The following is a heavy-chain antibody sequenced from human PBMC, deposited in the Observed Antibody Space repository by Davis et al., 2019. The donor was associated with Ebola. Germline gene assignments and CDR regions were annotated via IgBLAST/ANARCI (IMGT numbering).Heavy chain of an antibody. CDR1: GFDFSNYW. CDR2: ITRESDTV. J-gene: IGHJ4*02. CDR3: TRYHLGSYLKDPFDA. Sequence: GESLKISCEASGFDFSNYWMTWVRQAPGKGLEWVSFITRESDTVHYAVSVKGRFTVSRDNARKSLYLQLDSLRDEDTAVYYCTRYHLGSYLKDPFDAWGRGTLVTVS. D-gene: IGHD3-10*01. V-gene: IGHV3-48*02.